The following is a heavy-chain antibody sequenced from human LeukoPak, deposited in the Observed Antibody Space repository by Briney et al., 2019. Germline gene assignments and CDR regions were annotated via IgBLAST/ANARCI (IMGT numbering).Heavy chain of an antibody. Sequence: ASVKVSCKASGYTFTGYYMHWVRQAPGQGLEWMGWINPNSGGTNYAQKFQGRVTMTRDTSISTAYMELSRLRSDDTAVYYCARGGLRVMVYRLYYMDVWGRGTTVTVSS. V-gene: IGHV1-2*02. CDR1: GYTFTGYY. D-gene: IGHD2-8*01. J-gene: IGHJ6*03. CDR2: INPNSGGT. CDR3: ARGGLRVMVYRLYYMDV.